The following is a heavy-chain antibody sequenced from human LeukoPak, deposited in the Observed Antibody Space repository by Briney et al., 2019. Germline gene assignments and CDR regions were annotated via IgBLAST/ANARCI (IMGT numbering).Heavy chain of an antibody. CDR3: AREGLLGYYYYMDV. CDR1: GGSISSYY. V-gene: IGHV4-59*01. CDR2: IYYSGST. Sequence: ASETLSLTCTVSGGSISSYYWSWIRQPPGKGLEWIGYIYYSGSTNYNPSLKSRVTISVDTSKNQFSLKLSSVTAADTAVYYCAREGLLGYYYYMDVWGKGTTVTVSS. J-gene: IGHJ6*03.